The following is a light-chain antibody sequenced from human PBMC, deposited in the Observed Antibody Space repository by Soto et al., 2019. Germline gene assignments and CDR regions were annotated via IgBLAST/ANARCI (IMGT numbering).Light chain of an antibody. Sequence: QSALTQPASGSGSPGQSITLSCTGTSSDVGGYNYVSWYQQHPGKAPKLMIYEVSNRPSGVSNRFSGSKSGNTASLTISGLQAEDEADYYCSSYTSSSTLLYVFGTGTKLTVL. CDR2: EVS. V-gene: IGLV2-14*01. CDR1: SSDVGGYNY. CDR3: SSYTSSSTLLYV. J-gene: IGLJ1*01.